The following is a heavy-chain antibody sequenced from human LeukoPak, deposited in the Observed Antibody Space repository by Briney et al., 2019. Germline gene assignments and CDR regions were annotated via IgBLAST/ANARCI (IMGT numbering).Heavy chain of an antibody. CDR1: GFTFSGYA. V-gene: IGHV3-73*01. D-gene: IGHD3-10*01. J-gene: IGHJ4*02. CDR3: TGNYYGSGSYADFDY. CDR2: IRSTANGYAT. Sequence: GGSLRLSCAASGFTFSGYAPHWVRQASGKGLEWVGRIRSTANGYATAYAASVKGRFTISRDDSKNTAYLQMDSLKTEDTAVYYCTGNYYGSGSYADFDYWGQGTLVTVSS.